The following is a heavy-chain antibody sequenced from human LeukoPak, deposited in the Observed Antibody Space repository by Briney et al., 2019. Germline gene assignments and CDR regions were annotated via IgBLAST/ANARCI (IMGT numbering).Heavy chain of an antibody. Sequence: GASVKVSCKASGYTFTSYYMHWVRQAPAQGLEWMGMINPSGGSTSYAQKVQGRVTMTRYTSTSTDYMELSSLRSEDTAVYYCAREGVLAGDDSSFDYWGQGTLVTVSS. V-gene: IGHV1-46*01. D-gene: IGHD3-9*01. CDR3: AREGVLAGDDSSFDY. J-gene: IGHJ4*02. CDR2: INPSGGST. CDR1: GYTFTSYY.